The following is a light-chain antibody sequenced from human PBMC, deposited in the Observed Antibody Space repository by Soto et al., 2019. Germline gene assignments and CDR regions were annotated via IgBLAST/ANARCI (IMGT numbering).Light chain of an antibody. Sequence: DLQMTQSPSTLSASVGDRVTITCRASQSISSWLAWYQQKPGKAPKLLIFDASSLESGVPSRFSGSRSGTDFTLTISSLQPDDFATYYCQQYNSYSTFGQGTKVEIK. J-gene: IGKJ1*01. V-gene: IGKV1-5*01. CDR1: QSISSW. CDR2: DAS. CDR3: QQYNSYST.